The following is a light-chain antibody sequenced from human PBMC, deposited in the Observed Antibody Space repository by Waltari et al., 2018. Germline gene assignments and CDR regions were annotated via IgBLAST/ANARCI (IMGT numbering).Light chain of an antibody. CDR1: QSVSSY. CDR3: QQRSNWPPL. CDR2: DAS. V-gene: IGKV3-11*01. Sequence: EIVLTQSPATLSLSPGERATLSCRASQSVSSYSAWYQQKPGQAPRLLIYDASNRATGIPARFSGSGSGTDFTLTISSLEPEDVAVYYCQQRSNWPPLFGGGTKVEIK. J-gene: IGKJ4*01.